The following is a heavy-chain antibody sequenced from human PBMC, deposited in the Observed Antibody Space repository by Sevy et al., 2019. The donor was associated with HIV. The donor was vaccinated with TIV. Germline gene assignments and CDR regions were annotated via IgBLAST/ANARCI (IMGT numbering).Heavy chain of an antibody. CDR3: ARKGFGDYYDSSGYYDAFDI. D-gene: IGHD3-22*01. V-gene: IGHV1-69*13. Sequence: ASVKVSCKASGGTFSSYAISWVRQVPGQGLEWMGGIIPIFGTANYAQKFQGRVTITADESTSTAYMELSSLRSEDTAVYYCARKGFGDYYDSSGYYDAFDIWGQGTMVTVSS. CDR2: IIPIFGTA. CDR1: GGTFSSYA. J-gene: IGHJ3*02.